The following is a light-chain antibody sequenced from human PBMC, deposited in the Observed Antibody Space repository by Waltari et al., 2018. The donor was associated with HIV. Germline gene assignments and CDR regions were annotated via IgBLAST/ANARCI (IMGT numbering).Light chain of an antibody. V-gene: IGLV1-47*01. CDR2: KNK. J-gene: IGLJ2*01. CDR1: RSNIGSHF. Sequence: QSVLTQPPSASGTAGQRVTISCSGSRSNIGSHFVFWSQQFPGSAPKLLIYKNKQGFSGVPGRFSGSKSGTSASLAISGLRSEDEAAYYCAAWDDNLVGHVVFGGGTNLTV. CDR3: AAWDDNLVGHVV.